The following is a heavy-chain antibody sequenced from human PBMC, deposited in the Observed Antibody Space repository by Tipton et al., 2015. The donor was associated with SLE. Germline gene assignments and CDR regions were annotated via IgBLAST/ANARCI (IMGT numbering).Heavy chain of an antibody. J-gene: IGHJ6*02. D-gene: IGHD3-3*01. CDR2: ISSSSSYI. Sequence: SLRLSCAASGFSLSSYSMNWVRQAPGKGLEWVSFISSSSSYIYYADSVKGRFTISRDNAENSLYLQMNSLRAEDTAVYYCASSIFGNYYGMDVWGQGTTVTVSS. V-gene: IGHV3-21*01. CDR1: GFSLSSYS. CDR3: ASSIFGNYYGMDV.